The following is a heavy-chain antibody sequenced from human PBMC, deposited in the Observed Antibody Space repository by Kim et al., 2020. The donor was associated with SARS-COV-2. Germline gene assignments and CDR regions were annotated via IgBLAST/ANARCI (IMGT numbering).Heavy chain of an antibody. CDR3: AKGGMYSSTWGDY. V-gene: IGHV3-23*01. J-gene: IGHJ4*02. D-gene: IGHD6-13*01. CDR2: ISGTGAII. CDR1: GFTFSNYA. Sequence: GGSLRLSCAASGFTFSNYAMSWVRQAPGKGLEWVSTISGTGAIIYYVDSVKGRFTISRDNSKNTLYLQINSLRAEDTAVYYCAKGGMYSSTWGDYWGQGT.